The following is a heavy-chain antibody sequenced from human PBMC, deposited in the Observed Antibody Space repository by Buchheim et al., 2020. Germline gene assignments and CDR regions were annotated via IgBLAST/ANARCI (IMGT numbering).Heavy chain of an antibody. V-gene: IGHV3-21*01. CDR2: ISSSSSYI. J-gene: IGHJ4*02. CDR1: GFTFSTYS. D-gene: IGHD6-13*01. Sequence: EVQLVESGGGLVKPGGSLRLSCAASGFTFSTYSMIWVRQAPGKGLEWVSSISSSSSYIYYADSVKGRFTISRDNARHSLYLQMNSLRAEDTAVYYCASENTPGVAAASDYWGQGTL. CDR3: ASENTPGVAAASDY.